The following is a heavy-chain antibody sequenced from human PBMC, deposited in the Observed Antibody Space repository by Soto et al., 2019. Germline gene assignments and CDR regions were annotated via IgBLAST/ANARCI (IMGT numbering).Heavy chain of an antibody. V-gene: IGHV4-30-4*01. CDR1: GGSISSGDYY. D-gene: IGHD3-22*01. Sequence: SETLSLTCTVSGGSISSGDYYWSWIRHPPGKGLEWIGYIYYSGSTYYNPSLKSRVTISVDTSKNQFSLKLSSVTAADTAVYYCARAAYYYDSSGYYLLDYWGQGTLVTVSS. J-gene: IGHJ4*02. CDR2: IYYSGST. CDR3: ARAAYYYDSSGYYLLDY.